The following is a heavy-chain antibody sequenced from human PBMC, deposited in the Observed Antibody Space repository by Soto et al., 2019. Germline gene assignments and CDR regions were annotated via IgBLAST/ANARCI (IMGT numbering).Heavy chain of an antibody. CDR3: LRGNTGYGNFDS. V-gene: IGHV3-21*01. D-gene: IGHD5-12*01. CDR2: ISSNSAYI. J-gene: IGHJ4*02. CDR1: GFTFRSFT. Sequence: GGSLRLSCAASGFTFRSFTMNWVRQAPGKGLEWVSTISSNSAYIYYTDALRGRFTISRDNAKNSLHLQMNSLGAEDTAIYYCLRGNTGYGNFDSWGQGTLVTVS.